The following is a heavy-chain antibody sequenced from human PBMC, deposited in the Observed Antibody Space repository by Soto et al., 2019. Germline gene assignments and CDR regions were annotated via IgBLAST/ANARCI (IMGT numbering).Heavy chain of an antibody. V-gene: IGHV4-30-4*01. Sequence: SETLSLTCTVSGGSISSGDYYWSWVRQPPGKGLEWLGYIYYSGITYYNPSLKSRITISIDTSQSQFSLQLSSVTAADTAVYFCARVQWLTSQGSYAFDIWGQGTLVTVSS. CDR2: IYYSGIT. J-gene: IGHJ3*02. CDR3: ARVQWLTSQGSYAFDI. D-gene: IGHD6-19*01. CDR1: GGSISSGDYY.